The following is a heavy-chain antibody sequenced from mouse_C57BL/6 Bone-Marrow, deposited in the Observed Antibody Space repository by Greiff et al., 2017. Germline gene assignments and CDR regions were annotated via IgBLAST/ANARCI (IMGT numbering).Heavy chain of an antibody. J-gene: IGHJ3*01. CDR2: ISNLAYSI. Sequence: DVHLVESGGGLVQPGGSLKLSCAASGFTFSDYGMAWVRQAPRKGPEWVAFISNLAYSIYYADTVTGRFTISRENAKNTLYLEMSSLRSEDTAMYYCARHGDDYGGFAYWGQGTLVTVSA. V-gene: IGHV5-15*01. CDR1: GFTFSDYG. CDR3: ARHGDDYGGFAY. D-gene: IGHD2-4*01.